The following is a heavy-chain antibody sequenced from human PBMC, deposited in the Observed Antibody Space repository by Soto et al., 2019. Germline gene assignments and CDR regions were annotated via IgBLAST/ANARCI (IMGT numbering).Heavy chain of an antibody. Sequence: PGGSLRLSCAASGFTFRNYWMHWVRQVPGKGLVWVSRINSDGGSTSYADSVKGRFTISRDNAKNTLYLQMNSLRADDTAVYYCARLEVAGTVPWFDPWGQGTLATVSS. D-gene: IGHD6-19*01. J-gene: IGHJ5*02. CDR3: ARLEVAGTVPWFDP. V-gene: IGHV3-74*01. CDR2: INSDGGST. CDR1: GFTFRNYW.